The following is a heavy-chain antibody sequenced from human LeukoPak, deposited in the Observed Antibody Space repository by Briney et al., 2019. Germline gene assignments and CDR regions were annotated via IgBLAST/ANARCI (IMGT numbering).Heavy chain of an antibody. CDR1: GFTFSSYA. D-gene: IGHD2-2*01. Sequence: GGSLRLSCAASGFTFSSYAMSWVRQAPGKGLEWVGRIRSKAAGGTIGYAATVKGGFTISRGDSKNTLYLQMNSLKTEDTAVYYCATDRAACSGTSCYHAFHIWGQGTMVTVSS. V-gene: IGHV3-15*01. CDR3: ATDRAACSGTSCYHAFHI. J-gene: IGHJ3*02. CDR2: IRSKAAGGTI.